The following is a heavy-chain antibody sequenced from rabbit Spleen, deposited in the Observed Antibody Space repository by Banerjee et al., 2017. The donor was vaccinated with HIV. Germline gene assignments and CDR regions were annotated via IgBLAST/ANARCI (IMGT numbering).Heavy chain of an antibody. CDR3: ARSYTGYGTAPYFNL. CDR1: GFSFSSTYW. D-gene: IGHD7-1*01. V-gene: IGHV1S45*01. Sequence: QEQLVESGGGLVQPERSLTLTCTASGFSFSSTYWICWVRQAPGKGLEWVGCSNTGSTTATYYASWARGRFTISKTSSTTVTLQMTSLTAADTATYFCARSYTGYGTAPYFNLWGPGTLVTVS. CDR2: SNTGSTTAT. J-gene: IGHJ4*01.